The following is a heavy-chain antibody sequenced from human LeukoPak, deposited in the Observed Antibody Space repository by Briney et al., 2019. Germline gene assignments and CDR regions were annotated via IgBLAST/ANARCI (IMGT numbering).Heavy chain of an antibody. CDR2: ISHDGSNK. CDR3: ARDPTTYYYDSSGSPWYFDY. Sequence: PGGSLRLSCAASGFTFSSYAMHWVRQAPGKGLEWVAVISHDGSNKYYADSVKGRFTISRDNSKNTLYLQMNSLRAEDTAVYYCARDPTTYYYDSSGSPWYFDYWGQGTLVTVSS. D-gene: IGHD3-22*01. J-gene: IGHJ4*02. CDR1: GFTFSSYA. V-gene: IGHV3-30*04.